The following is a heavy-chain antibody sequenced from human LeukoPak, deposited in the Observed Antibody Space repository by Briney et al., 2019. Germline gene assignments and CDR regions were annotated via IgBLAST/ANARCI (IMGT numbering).Heavy chain of an antibody. D-gene: IGHD4-17*01. CDR1: GGSFSGYY. J-gene: IGHJ4*02. CDR2: INHSGST. CDR3: ARVSPNTVTTLQYFDY. V-gene: IGHV4-34*01. Sequence: SETLSLTCAVYGGSFSGYYWSWIRQPPGKGLEWIGEINHSGSTNSNPSLKSRVTISVDTSKNQFSLKLSSVTAADTAVYYCARVSPNTVTTLQYFDYWGQGTLVTVSS.